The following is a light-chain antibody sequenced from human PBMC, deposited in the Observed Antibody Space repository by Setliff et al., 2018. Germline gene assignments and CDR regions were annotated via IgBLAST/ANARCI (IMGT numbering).Light chain of an antibody. V-gene: IGLV2-11*01. CDR1: SSDVGGYNY. Sequence: QSALTQPRSVSGSPGQSVTISCTGTSSDVGGYNYVSWYQQHPGKAPKLMIYDVSKRPSGVPDRFSGSKSGTSASLAITGLQAEDEADYYCQSYDSSLSALYVFGTGTKVTVL. J-gene: IGLJ1*01. CDR2: DVS. CDR3: QSYDSSLSALYV.